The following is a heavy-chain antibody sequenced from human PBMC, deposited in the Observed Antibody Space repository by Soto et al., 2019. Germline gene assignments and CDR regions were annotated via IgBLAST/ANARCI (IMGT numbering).Heavy chain of an antibody. D-gene: IGHD3-3*01. CDR1: GFTFSTYG. Sequence: QVQLVESGGGVVQPGRSLRLSCAASGFTFSTYGMHWVRQAPGKGLEWVAVISYDAKHKYYADSLKGRFTISRDNSKNTLYLQMNMLRAEDTAVYYCAKGAVQDLWSGYYTLFDYWGQGTLVTVSS. V-gene: IGHV3-30*18. CDR3: AKGAVQDLWSGYYTLFDY. CDR2: ISYDAKHK. J-gene: IGHJ4*02.